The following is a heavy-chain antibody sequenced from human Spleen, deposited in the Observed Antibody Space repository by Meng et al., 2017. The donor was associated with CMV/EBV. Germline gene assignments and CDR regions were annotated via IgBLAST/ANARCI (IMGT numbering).Heavy chain of an antibody. CDR2: IYYSGST. J-gene: IGHJ6*02. D-gene: IGHD2-2*01. Sequence: SETLSLTCAVSGGSFSSSFWNWIRQPPGKGLEWIGSIYYSGSTYYNPSLKSRVTISVDTSKNQFSLKLSSVTAADTAVYYCASLSLGYCSSTSCYYYGMDVWGQGTTVTVSS. CDR1: GGSFSSSF. CDR3: ASLSLGYCSSTSCYYYGMDV. V-gene: IGHV4-39*01.